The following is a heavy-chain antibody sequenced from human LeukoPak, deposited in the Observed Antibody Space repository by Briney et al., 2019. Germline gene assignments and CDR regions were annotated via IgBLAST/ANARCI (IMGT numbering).Heavy chain of an antibody. CDR2: ISAYNGNK. CDR1: GYTFTSYG. CDR3: AKGATLPASIWIGDY. D-gene: IGHD2-2*02. V-gene: IGHV1-18*01. J-gene: IGHJ4*02. Sequence: GASVKVSCKASGYTFTSYGIRWVRQAPGQGLEWMGWISAYNGNKNYAQKLQGRVTMTTDTSTSTAYMELRSLRSDDTAVYYCAKGATLPASIWIGDYWGQGTLVTVSS.